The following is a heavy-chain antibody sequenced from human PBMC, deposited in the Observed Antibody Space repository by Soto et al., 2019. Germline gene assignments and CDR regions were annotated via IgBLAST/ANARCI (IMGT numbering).Heavy chain of an antibody. Sequence: EVQLVESGGGLVQPGGSLRLSCAASGFTVSSNYMRWVRQAPGKGLEWVSVIYSGGSTYYADSVKGRFTIARDNSKNTLYLQMNSLRAEDTAVYYCAREATLTTYAFDIWGQGTMVTVSS. CDR1: GFTVSSNY. V-gene: IGHV3-66*01. J-gene: IGHJ3*02. D-gene: IGHD4-17*01. CDR3: AREATLTTYAFDI. CDR2: IYSGGST.